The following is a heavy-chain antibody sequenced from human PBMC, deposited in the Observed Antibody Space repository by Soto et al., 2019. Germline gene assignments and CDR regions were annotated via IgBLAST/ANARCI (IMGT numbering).Heavy chain of an antibody. Sequence: GASVKVSCKASGYTFTSYCISWVRQAPGQGLEWMGWISAYNGNTNYAQKLQGRVTMTTDTSTSTAYMELRSLRSDDTAVYYCARSSSSWYYYYYGMDVWGQGTTVTVSS. D-gene: IGHD6-13*01. V-gene: IGHV1-18*01. CDR2: ISAYNGNT. CDR1: GYTFTSYC. CDR3: ARSSSSWYYYYYGMDV. J-gene: IGHJ6*02.